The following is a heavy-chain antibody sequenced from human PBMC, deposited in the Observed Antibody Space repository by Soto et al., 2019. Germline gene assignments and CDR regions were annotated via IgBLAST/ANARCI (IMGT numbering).Heavy chain of an antibody. CDR2: LFYGGTT. D-gene: IGHD3-10*01. V-gene: IGHV4-39*01. J-gene: IGHJ4*02. CDR1: GGSISGYY. CDR3: ARHRGPAPVY. Sequence: KTSETLSLTCTVSGGSISGYYWTWIRQPPGKGLEWVGSLFYGGTTDYNPSLKSRLTMSLDTSKNHFSLKLRSVTAADTAVYYCARHRGPAPVYWGQGTLVTVS.